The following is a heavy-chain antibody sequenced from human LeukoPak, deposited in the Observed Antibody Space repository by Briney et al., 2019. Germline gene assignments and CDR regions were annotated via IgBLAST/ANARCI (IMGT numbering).Heavy chain of an antibody. V-gene: IGHV1-3*01. CDR2: INGGNGNT. CDR1: GYTFISYA. J-gene: IGHJ4*02. Sequence: ASVKVSCKASGYTFISYAIHWVRQGPGQRLEWMGWINGGNGNTKYSQKFQGRVSITRDTSASTAYMELSSLRSEDTAVYYCARRGFSSWYVGYYDYWGQGTLVTVSS. CDR3: ARRGFSSWYVGYYDY. D-gene: IGHD6-13*01.